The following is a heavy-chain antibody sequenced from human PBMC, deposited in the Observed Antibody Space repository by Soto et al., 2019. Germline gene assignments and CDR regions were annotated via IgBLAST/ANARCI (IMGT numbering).Heavy chain of an antibody. CDR1: GYTLTELS. D-gene: IGHD3-22*01. J-gene: IGHJ4*02. Sequence: ASVKVSCKVSGYTLTELSMHWVRQAPGKGLEWMGGFDPEDGETIYAQKFQGRVTMTEDTSTDTAYMELSSLRSEDTAVYYCATLPTYYYDSSAPRYFDYWGQGTLVTVSS. V-gene: IGHV1-24*01. CDR2: FDPEDGET. CDR3: ATLPTYYYDSSAPRYFDY.